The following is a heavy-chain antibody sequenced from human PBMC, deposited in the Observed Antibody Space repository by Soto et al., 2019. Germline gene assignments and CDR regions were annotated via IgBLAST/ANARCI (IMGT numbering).Heavy chain of an antibody. V-gene: IGHV4-31*03. Sequence: PSETLSLTCTVSGGSINSSVYYWSWIRHHPGKGLEWIGYIYYTGRAYSSPSLKSRVTISVDTSKNQFSLKLNSVTAADTAVYYCARVEPSPSYYYYYYMDVWGKGTTVT. CDR2: IYYTGRA. CDR1: GGSINSSVYY. D-gene: IGHD2-2*01. CDR3: ARVEPSPSYYYYYYMDV. J-gene: IGHJ6*03.